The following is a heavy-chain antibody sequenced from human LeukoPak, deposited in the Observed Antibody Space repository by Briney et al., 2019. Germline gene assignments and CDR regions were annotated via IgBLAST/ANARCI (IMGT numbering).Heavy chain of an antibody. V-gene: IGHV3-30-3*01. CDR2: ISYDGSNK. CDR1: GFTFSSYA. CDR3: AREFTDAFDI. Sequence: GRSLRLSCAASGFTFSSYAMHWVRQAPGKGLEWVAVISYDGSNKYYADSVKGRFTISRDNSKNTLYLQMNSLRAEDTAVYYCAREFTDAFDIWGQGTMVTVSS. J-gene: IGHJ3*02.